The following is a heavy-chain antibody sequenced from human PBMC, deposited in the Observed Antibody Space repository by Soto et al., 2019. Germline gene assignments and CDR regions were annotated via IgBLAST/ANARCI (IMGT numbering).Heavy chain of an antibody. Sequence: ASVKVSCKVSGYTLTELSMHWVRQAPGKGLEWMGGFDPEDGETIYAQKFQGRVTMTEDTSTDTAYMELSSLRSEDTAVYYCATYRPSYRSEFWVWFDPWGQGTLVTVSS. CDR3: ATYRPSYRSEFWVWFDP. CDR1: GYTLTELS. V-gene: IGHV1-24*01. D-gene: IGHD6-19*01. CDR2: FDPEDGET. J-gene: IGHJ5*02.